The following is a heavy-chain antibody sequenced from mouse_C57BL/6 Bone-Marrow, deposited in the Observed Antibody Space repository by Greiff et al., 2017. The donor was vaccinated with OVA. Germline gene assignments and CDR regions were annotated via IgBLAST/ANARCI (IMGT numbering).Heavy chain of an antibody. J-gene: IGHJ4*01. CDR1: GFTFSDYY. Sequence: SGGGLVQPGGSLKLSCAASGFTFSDYYMYWVRQTPEKRLEWVAYISNGGGSTYYPDTVKGRFTISSDNAKNTLYLQMSRLKSEDTAMYYCALLWGYAMDYWGQGTSVTVSS. D-gene: IGHD1-1*02. V-gene: IGHV5-12*01. CDR2: ISNGGGST. CDR3: ALLWGYAMDY.